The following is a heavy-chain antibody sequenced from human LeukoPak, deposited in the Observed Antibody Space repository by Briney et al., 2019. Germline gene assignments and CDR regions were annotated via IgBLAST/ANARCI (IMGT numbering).Heavy chain of an antibody. CDR3: AKRGSSSWTQFDY. D-gene: IGHD6-13*01. CDR2: ISGGTGGST. CDR1: GFTFNDYA. Sequence: PGGSLRLSCAASGFTFNDYAINWVRQAPGKGLEWVSVISGGTGGSTYYADSVKGRFTISIDNSKNTLYLQMNSLRAEDTAVYYCAKRGSSSWTQFDYWGQGTLVTVSS. V-gene: IGHV3-23*01. J-gene: IGHJ4*02.